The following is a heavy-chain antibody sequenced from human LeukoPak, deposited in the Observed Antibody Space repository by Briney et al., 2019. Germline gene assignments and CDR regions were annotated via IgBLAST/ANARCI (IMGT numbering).Heavy chain of an antibody. D-gene: IGHD1-26*01. CDR2: VYHRGST. V-gene: IGHV4-59*08. Sequence: SETLSLTCAVSGGSTSSYYWSWIRQPPGKGLEWIGYVYHRGSTNYNPSLKSRVTISVDTSKNQFSLNLNSVTAADTAVYYCARRMMGGSAFDYWGQGTLVIVSS. CDR1: GGSTSSYY. CDR3: ARRMMGGSAFDY. J-gene: IGHJ4*02.